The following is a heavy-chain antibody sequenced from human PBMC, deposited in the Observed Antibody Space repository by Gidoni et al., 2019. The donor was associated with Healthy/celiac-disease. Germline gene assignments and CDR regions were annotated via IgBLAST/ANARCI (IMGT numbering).Heavy chain of an antibody. CDR1: GGTFSSYA. Sequence: QVQLVQSGAEVKKPGSSVKVSCKASGGTFSSYAIRWVRQAPGQGLEWMGGIIPILGTANYAQKFQGRVTMTADEATSTAYMERSSLRSEDTAVYDCALPPGIAAAGTSGSPSAGWGQGTLVTVSS. D-gene: IGHD6-13*01. CDR2: IIPILGTA. CDR3: ALPPGIAAAGTSGSPSAG. J-gene: IGHJ4*02. V-gene: IGHV1-69*19.